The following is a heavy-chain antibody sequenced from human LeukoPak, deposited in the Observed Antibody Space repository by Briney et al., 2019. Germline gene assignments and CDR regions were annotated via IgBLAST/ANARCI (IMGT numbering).Heavy chain of an antibody. J-gene: IGHJ4*02. D-gene: IGHD6-13*01. Sequence: GGSLRLSCAASGFTFSSYAMHWVRQAPGKGLEYVSAISNNGGSTDYANSVKGRFTISRDNSKSTLFLHMGSLRAEDMAVYYCARDRLATNSWYGEIDYWGQGTLVIVSS. CDR3: ARDRLATNSWYGEIDY. V-gene: IGHV3-64*01. CDR1: GFTFSSYA. CDR2: ISNNGGST.